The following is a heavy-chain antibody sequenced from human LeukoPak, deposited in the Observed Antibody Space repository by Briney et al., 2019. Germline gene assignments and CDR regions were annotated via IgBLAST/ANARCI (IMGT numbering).Heavy chain of an antibody. CDR2: IYHSGST. J-gene: IGHJ4*02. CDR1: GGSISSSNW. D-gene: IGHD3-22*01. Sequence: PSETLSLTCAVSGGSISSSNWWSWVRQPPGKGLEWIGEIYHSGSTNYNPSLKSRVTISVDKSKNQFSLKLSSVTAADTAVYYCARSSGYYWPYFDYWGQGTLVTVSS. CDR3: ARSSGYYWPYFDY. V-gene: IGHV4-4*02.